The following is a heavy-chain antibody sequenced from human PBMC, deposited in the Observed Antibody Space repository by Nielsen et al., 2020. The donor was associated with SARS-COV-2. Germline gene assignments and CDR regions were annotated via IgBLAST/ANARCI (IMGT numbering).Heavy chain of an antibody. CDR3: ARESIAAQDY. Sequence: GGSLRLSCAASGFTFSSYSMNWVRQAPGKGLEWVSYISSSGSTIYYADSVKGRFTISRDNAKNSLYLQMNSLRAEDTAVYYCARESIAAQDYWGQGTLVTVSS. J-gene: IGHJ4*02. CDR2: ISSSGSTI. D-gene: IGHD6-13*01. V-gene: IGHV3-48*04. CDR1: GFTFSSYS.